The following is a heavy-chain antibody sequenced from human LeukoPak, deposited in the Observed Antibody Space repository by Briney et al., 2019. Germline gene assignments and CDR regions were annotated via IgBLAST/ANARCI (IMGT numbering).Heavy chain of an antibody. Sequence: GSSVKVSCKASGGTFSSYAISWVRQAPGQGLEWMGIINPSGGSTSYAQKFQGRVTMTRDTSISTAYMELSRLRSDDTAVYYCAMSFGVVIPDYWGQGTLVTVSS. J-gene: IGHJ4*02. CDR1: GGTFSSYA. CDR2: INPSGGST. V-gene: IGHV1-46*01. D-gene: IGHD3-3*01. CDR3: AMSFGVVIPDY.